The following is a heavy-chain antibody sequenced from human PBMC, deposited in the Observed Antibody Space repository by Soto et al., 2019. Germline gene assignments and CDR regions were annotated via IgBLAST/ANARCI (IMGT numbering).Heavy chain of an antibody. CDR2: ISGSGGST. Sequence: GGSLRLSCAASGFTFSSYAMSWVRQAPGKGLEWVSAISGSGGSTYYADSVKGRFTISRDNSKNTLYLQMNSLRAEDTAVYYCAKDVGFGVVIIWDAFDIWGQGTMVTVSS. V-gene: IGHV3-23*01. CDR1: GFTFSSYA. CDR3: AKDVGFGVVIIWDAFDI. D-gene: IGHD3-3*01. J-gene: IGHJ3*02.